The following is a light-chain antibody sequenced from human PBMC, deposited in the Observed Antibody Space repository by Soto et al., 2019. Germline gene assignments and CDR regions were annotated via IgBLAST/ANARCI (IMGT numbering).Light chain of an antibody. J-gene: IGKJ1*01. CDR3: QQCGSSPWT. CDR2: DAS. Sequence: EIVLTQSPATLSLSPGERATLSCRASQSVSRYLAWYQQKPGQAPRLLIYDASNRATGIPARFSGSGSGTDFTLTISSLEPEDFAVYYCQQCGSSPWTFGQGTKVDIK. CDR1: QSVSRY. V-gene: IGKV3-11*01.